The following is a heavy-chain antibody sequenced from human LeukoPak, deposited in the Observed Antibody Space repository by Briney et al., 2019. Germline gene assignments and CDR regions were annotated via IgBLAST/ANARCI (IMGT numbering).Heavy chain of an antibody. CDR1: GFTFSAYG. D-gene: IGHD3-16*01. J-gene: IGHJ4*02. CDR3: ARRGKRLSLDY. CDR2: ISYDGSNE. Sequence: PGGSLRLSCAASGFTFSAYGMHWVRQAPGKGLEWVAVISYDGSNEYFADSVKGRFTISRDNSKNMVYLQMNSLRAEDTAVYYCARRGKRLSLDYWGQGTLVTVSS. V-gene: IGHV3-30*03.